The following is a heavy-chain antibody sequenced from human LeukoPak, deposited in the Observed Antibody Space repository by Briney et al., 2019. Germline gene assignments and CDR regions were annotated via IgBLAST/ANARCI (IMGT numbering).Heavy chain of an antibody. V-gene: IGHV5-51*01. CDR2: IYPGDSDT. J-gene: IGHJ6*02. CDR3: ARRSYPYYYGMDV. D-gene: IGHD1-26*01. Sequence: GESLNISCKGSGYSFTSYWIGWVRPMPGQGLDWMGIIYPGDSDTRYSPSFQGQVTISADKSISTAYLQWSSLKASDTAMYYCARRSYPYYYGMDVWGQGTTVTVSS. CDR1: GYSFTSYW.